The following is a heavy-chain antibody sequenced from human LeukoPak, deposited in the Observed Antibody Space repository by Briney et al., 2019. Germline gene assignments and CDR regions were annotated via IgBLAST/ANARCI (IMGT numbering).Heavy chain of an antibody. CDR2: LYHSGSI. Sequence: QPSETLSLTCTVSGGSISSSSYYWGWIRQPPGKGLEWIGSLYHSGSIYYNPSLKSRVTISVDTSKNQFSLKLSSVTAADTAVYYCARDLRIIMIEVVSDNWFDPWGQGTLVTVSS. CDR1: GGSISSSSYY. J-gene: IGHJ5*02. V-gene: IGHV4-39*07. D-gene: IGHD3-22*01. CDR3: ARDLRIIMIEVVSDNWFDP.